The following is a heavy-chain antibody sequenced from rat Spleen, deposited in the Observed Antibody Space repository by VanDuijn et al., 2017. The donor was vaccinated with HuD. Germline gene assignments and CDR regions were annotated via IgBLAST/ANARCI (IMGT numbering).Heavy chain of an antibody. V-gene: IGHV5-25*01. J-gene: IGHJ1*01. CDR1: GFTFSNYD. CDR2: ISYDGSST. CDR3: ARRTRVSHWYFDF. Sequence: EVQLVESGGGLVQPGRSMKLSCAASGFTFSNYDMAWVRQAPTKGLEWVASISYDGSSTYYRDSVKGRFTISRDNAKSTLYLQMDSLRSEDTATYYCARRTRVSHWYFDFWGPGTMVTVSS. D-gene: IGHD1-4*01.